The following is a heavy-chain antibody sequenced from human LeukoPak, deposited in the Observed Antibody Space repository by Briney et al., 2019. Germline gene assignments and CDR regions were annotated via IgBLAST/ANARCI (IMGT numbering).Heavy chain of an antibody. D-gene: IGHD3-10*01. Sequence: PSESLSLTCTVSGGSMSSYYWSWIRQPPGKGLEWSGYIYDSGSTNYNPSLMSRVTISVDTSKNQFSLQLSSVTAADTAVYYCARRGSGGRSFDYWGQGTLVTVSS. CDR2: IYDSGST. CDR3: ARRGSGGRSFDY. CDR1: GGSMSSYY. V-gene: IGHV4-59*08. J-gene: IGHJ4*02.